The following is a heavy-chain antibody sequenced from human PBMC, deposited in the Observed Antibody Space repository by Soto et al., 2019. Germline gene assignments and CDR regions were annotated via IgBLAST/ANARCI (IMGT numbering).Heavy chain of an antibody. CDR1: GGSISSYY. Sequence: NPSETLSLTCTVSGGSISSYYWSWIRQPPGKGLEWIGYIYYDGRTYYSPSLKSRVTISVDTSKNQFSLNLSSVTAADTAVYYCARHDGRVTLNWFDPWGKGPLVTVSS. CDR3: ARHDGRVTLNWFDP. J-gene: IGHJ5*02. CDR2: IYYDGRT. V-gene: IGHV4-59*04. D-gene: IGHD1-1*01.